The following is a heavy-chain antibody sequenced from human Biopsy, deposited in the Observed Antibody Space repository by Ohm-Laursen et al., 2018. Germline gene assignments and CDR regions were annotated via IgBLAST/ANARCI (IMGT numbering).Heavy chain of an antibody. D-gene: IGHD5-12*01. CDR1: KFTVRTNS. CDR2: IYAGATT. V-gene: IGHV3-66*01. J-gene: IGHJ4*02. CDR3: ARGIVSGFYFDQ. Sequence: SLRLSCSASKFTVRTNSMSWVRLAPGKGLEWVSVIYAGATTYYPDSVKGRFTISRDNCRNTVYLQMDSLRGEDTAVYFCARGIVSGFYFDQWGQGTLVAVSS.